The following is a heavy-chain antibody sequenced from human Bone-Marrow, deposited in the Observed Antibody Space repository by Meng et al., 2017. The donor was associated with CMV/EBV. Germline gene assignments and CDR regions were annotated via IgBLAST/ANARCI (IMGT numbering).Heavy chain of an antibody. D-gene: IGHD3-16*02. CDR1: GGSFSGYY. J-gene: IGHJ4*02. V-gene: IGHV4-34*01. Sequence: SETLSLTCAVYGGSFSGYYWSWIRQPPGKGLEWIGEINHSVSTNYNPSLKSRFTISVDTSKNQFSLKLSSVTAADTAVYYCARSPDYVWGSYRTNYFDYWGQGTLVTVSS. CDR3: ARSPDYVWGSYRTNYFDY. CDR2: INHSVST.